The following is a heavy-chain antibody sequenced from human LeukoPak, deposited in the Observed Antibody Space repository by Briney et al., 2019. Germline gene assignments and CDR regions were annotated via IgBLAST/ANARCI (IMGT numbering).Heavy chain of an antibody. J-gene: IGHJ4*02. CDR1: GYTFTSYD. CDR2: MNPNSGNT. D-gene: IGHD3-9*01. Sequence: ASVKVSCKASGYTFTSYDINWVRQATGQGLEWMGWMNPNSGNTGYAQKFQGRVTMIRNTSISTAYMELSSLRSDDTAVYYCATYYDILTGYSPLDYWGQGTLVTVSS. CDR3: ATYYDILTGYSPLDY. V-gene: IGHV1-8*01.